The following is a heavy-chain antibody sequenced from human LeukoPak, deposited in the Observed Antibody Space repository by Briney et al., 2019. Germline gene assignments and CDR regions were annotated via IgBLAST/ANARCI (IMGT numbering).Heavy chain of an antibody. CDR2: INSDGSST. Sequence: GGSLRLSCTASGFTFTQHWLTWVRQAPGKGLVWVSRINSDGSSTSYADSVKGRFTISRDNAKNTLYLQMNSLRAEDTAVYYCARDSVFLSGYSHFDYWGQGTLVTVSS. V-gene: IGHV3-74*01. J-gene: IGHJ4*02. CDR1: GFTFTQHW. CDR3: ARDSVFLSGYSHFDY. D-gene: IGHD3-3*01.